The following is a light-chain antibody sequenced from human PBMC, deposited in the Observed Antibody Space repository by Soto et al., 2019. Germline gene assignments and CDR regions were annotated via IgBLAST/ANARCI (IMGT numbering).Light chain of an antibody. CDR3: SSYTSSSTLLYV. V-gene: IGLV2-14*01. Sequence: QSALTQPASVSGSPGQSITISCTGTSSDVGGYNYVSWYQQHPVKAPKLMIYDVSNRPSGVSNRFSGSKSGNTASLTISGLQAEYEADYYCSSYTSSSTLLYVCGTGTKLTVL. CDR1: SSDVGGYNY. CDR2: DVS. J-gene: IGLJ1*01.